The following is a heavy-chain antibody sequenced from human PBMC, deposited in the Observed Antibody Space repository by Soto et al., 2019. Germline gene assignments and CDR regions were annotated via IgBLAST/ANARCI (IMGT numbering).Heavy chain of an antibody. V-gene: IGHV1-8*01. CDR2: MNPNSGNT. J-gene: IGHJ3*02. D-gene: IGHD2-15*01. CDR1: GYTFTSYD. CDR3: ARGHRLFYTPGWVSNEDAFDI. Sequence: ASVKVSCKASGYTFTSYDINWVRQATGQGLEWMGWMNPNSGNTGYAQKFQGRVTMTRNTSISTAYMELSSLRSEDTAVYYCARGHRLFYTPGWVSNEDAFDIWGQGTMVTVSS.